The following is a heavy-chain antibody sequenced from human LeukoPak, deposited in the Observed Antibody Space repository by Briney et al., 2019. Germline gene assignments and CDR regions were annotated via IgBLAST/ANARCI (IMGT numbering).Heavy chain of an antibody. Sequence: SETLSLTCTVSGGSISSFYWTWIRQPPGKGLEWIGYLYYSGSTYYNPSLKSRVTISLDTSKNQVSLKLSSVTAADTAVYYCAREPMYICSWYIDWCDPGGRETRVSVSS. D-gene: IGHD6-13*01. CDR1: GGSISSFY. V-gene: IGHV4-59*01. CDR2: LYYSGST. CDR3: AREPMYICSWYIDWCDP. J-gene: IGHJ5*02.